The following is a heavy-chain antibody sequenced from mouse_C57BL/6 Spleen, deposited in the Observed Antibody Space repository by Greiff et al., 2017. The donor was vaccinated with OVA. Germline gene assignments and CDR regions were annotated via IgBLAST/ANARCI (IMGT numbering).Heavy chain of an antibody. CDR3: ARGGRYYLDY. V-gene: IGHV1-82*01. J-gene: IGHJ2*01. CDR1: GYAFSSSW. CDR2: IYPGDGDT. Sequence: QVQLKESGPELVKPGASVKISCKASGYAFSSSWMNWVKQRPGKGLEWIGRIYPGDGDTNYNGKFKGKATLTADKSSSTDYMQLSSLTSEDSAVYFCARGGRYYLDYWGQGTTLTVSS.